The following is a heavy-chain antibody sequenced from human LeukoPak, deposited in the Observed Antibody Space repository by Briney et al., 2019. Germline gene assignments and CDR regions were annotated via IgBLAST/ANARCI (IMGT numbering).Heavy chain of an antibody. CDR2: IYYSGST. CDR3: ARAEVAARLAWFDP. CDR1: GGSISSSSYY. V-gene: IGHV4-39*07. J-gene: IGHJ5*02. Sequence: SETLSLTCTVSGGSISSSSYYWGWIRQPPGKGLEWIGSIYYSGSTYYNPSLKSRVTISVDTSKNQFSLKLSSVTAVDTAVYYCARAEVAARLAWFDPWGQGTLVTVSS. D-gene: IGHD6-6*01.